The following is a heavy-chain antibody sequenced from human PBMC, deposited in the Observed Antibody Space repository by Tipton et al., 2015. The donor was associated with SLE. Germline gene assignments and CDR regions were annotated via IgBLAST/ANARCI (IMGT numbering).Heavy chain of an antibody. CDR2: ISYDGSNK. CDR3: AKGGSSDAFDI. J-gene: IGHJ3*02. D-gene: IGHD6-6*01. CDR1: GFTFSSYS. Sequence: RSLRLSCAASGFTFSSYSMNWVRQAPGKGLEWVAVISYDGSNKYYADSVKGRFTISRDNSKNTLYLQMNSLRAEDTAVYYCAKGGSSDAFDIWGQGTMVTVSS. V-gene: IGHV3-30*18.